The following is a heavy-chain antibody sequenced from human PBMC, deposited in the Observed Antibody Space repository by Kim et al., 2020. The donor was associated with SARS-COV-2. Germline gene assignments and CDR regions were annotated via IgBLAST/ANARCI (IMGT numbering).Heavy chain of an antibody. J-gene: IGHJ5*02. V-gene: IGHV6-1*01. D-gene: IGHD6-13*01. CDR2: TYYRSKWYN. Sequence: SQTLSLTCAISGDSVSSNSAAWHWIRQSPSRGLEWLGRTYYRSKWYNDYAVSVKSRITINPDTSKNQFSLQLNSVTPEDTAVYYCARVWDSSSSTRIWFDPWGQGTLVTVSS. CDR1: GDSVSSNSAA. CDR3: ARVWDSSSSTRIWFDP.